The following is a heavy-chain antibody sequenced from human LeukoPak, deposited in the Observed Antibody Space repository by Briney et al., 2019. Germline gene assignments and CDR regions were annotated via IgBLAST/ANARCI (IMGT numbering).Heavy chain of an antibody. V-gene: IGHV3-64D*06. D-gene: IGHD3-22*01. CDR3: AKDSNGSGYYLYYFDY. CDR2: ISSNGDNT. CDR1: GFTFSTYV. J-gene: IGHJ4*02. Sequence: GGSLRLSCSVSGFTFSTYVMHWVRQAPGKGLEYVSAISSNGDNTYYADSVKGRFTISRDNSKNTLCLQMSSLRADDTAVYYCAKDSNGSGYYLYYFDYWGQGTLVTVSS.